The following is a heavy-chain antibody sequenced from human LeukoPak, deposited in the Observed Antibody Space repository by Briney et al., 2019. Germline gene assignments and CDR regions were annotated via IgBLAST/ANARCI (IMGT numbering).Heavy chain of an antibody. V-gene: IGHV3-48*03. J-gene: IGHJ6*03. CDR1: GFTFSSYE. D-gene: IGHD5-24*01. CDR2: ISSSGSTI. Sequence: GGSLRLSCAASGFTFSSYEMNWVRQAPGKGLEWVSYISSSGSTIYYADSVKGRFTISRDNAKNTLYLQMNSLRAEDTAVYYCARAGPTRNGLMSPYYYYMDVWGKGTTVTVSS. CDR3: ARAGPTRNGLMSPYYYYMDV.